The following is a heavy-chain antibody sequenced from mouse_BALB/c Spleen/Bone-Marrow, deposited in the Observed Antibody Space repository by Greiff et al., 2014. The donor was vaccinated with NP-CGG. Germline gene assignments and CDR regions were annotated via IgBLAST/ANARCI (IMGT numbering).Heavy chain of an antibody. CDR3: SRFAGTPYTMDY. J-gene: IGHJ4*01. CDR2: IHYSGVT. D-gene: IGHD4-1*01. CDR1: GYSITSYYS. V-gene: IGHV3-1*02. Sequence: EVQLQQSGPDLVKPSQSLSLTCTVTGYSITSYYSWHWIRQFPGNKLEWMGYIHYSGVTVYNPSLKSRISITRDTSNNQFFLQLNSVTTGDTATYYCSRFAGTPYTMDYWGQGTSVTVSS.